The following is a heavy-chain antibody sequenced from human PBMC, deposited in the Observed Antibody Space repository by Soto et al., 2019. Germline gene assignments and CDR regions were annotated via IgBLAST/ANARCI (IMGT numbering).Heavy chain of an antibody. Sequence: QVQLVQSGAEVKKPGASVKVSCKTYGYTFTSYDINWVRQATGQGLEWMGWMNPNSGNTGYAQKFQGRVTMTRNNSISTAYMEVSSLRSEDTAVYYCARARYSSSHNWFAPWGQGTLVSVSS. D-gene: IGHD6-6*01. CDR3: ARARYSSSHNWFAP. CDR1: GYTFTSYD. CDR2: MNPNSGNT. V-gene: IGHV1-8*01. J-gene: IGHJ5*02.